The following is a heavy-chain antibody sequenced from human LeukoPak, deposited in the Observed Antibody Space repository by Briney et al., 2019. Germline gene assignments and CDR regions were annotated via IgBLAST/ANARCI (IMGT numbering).Heavy chain of an antibody. CDR2: ITANGGYT. CDR3: AKDPNGDYIGAFDF. J-gene: IGHJ3*01. D-gene: IGHD4-17*01. V-gene: IGHV3-23*01. CDR1: GFTFSSYP. Sequence: QPGGSLRLSCAASGFTFSSYPMYWVRQAPGKGLEWVSAITANGGYTLYADAVKGRFTVSRDNSKNTLYLQINSLRPEDTAMYYCAKDPNGDYIGAFDFWGQGTMVTVSS.